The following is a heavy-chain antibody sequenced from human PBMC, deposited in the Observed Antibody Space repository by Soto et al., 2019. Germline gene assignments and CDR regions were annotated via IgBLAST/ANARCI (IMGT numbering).Heavy chain of an antibody. CDR1: GGTFSSYA. Sequence: SVKVSCKASGGTFSSYAISWVRQAPGQGREWMGGIIPIFGTANYAQRFQVRVTITADKSTSTAYMELSSLRSEDTAVYYCARRVPAASYYYYYGTDVWGQGTTVTVSS. J-gene: IGHJ6*02. CDR2: IIPIFGTA. D-gene: IGHD2-2*01. V-gene: IGHV1-69*06. CDR3: ARRVPAASYYYYYGTDV.